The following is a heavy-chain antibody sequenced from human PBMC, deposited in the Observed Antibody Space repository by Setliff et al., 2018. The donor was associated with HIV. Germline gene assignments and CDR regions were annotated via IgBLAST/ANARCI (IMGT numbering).Heavy chain of an antibody. V-gene: IGHV5-51*01. CDR2: ISPDDSDT. Sequence: GESLKISCKSSGYVFTNYWIGWVRQMPGKGLEWMGIISPDDSDTRYSPSFQGQVSISVDKSISTVYLEWSSLKASDTAMYYCARKMDGYLGYFDYWGQGNLVTVSS. D-gene: IGHD3-22*01. CDR1: GYVFTNYW. J-gene: IGHJ4*02. CDR3: ARKMDGYLGYFDY.